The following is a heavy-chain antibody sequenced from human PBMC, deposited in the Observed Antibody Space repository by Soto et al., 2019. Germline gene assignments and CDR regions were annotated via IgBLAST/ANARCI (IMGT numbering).Heavy chain of an antibody. Sequence: GASVKVSCKASGGTFSSYAISWVRQAPGQGLEWMGGIIPIFGTANYAQKFQGRVTITADESTSTAYMELSSLRSVTAADTAMYFCARRERYYGSPGWFDPWGPGTLVTVSS. CDR3: ARRERYYGSPGWFDP. V-gene: IGHV1-69*13. J-gene: IGHJ5*02. D-gene: IGHD3-10*01. CDR2: IIPIFGTA. CDR1: GGTFSSYA.